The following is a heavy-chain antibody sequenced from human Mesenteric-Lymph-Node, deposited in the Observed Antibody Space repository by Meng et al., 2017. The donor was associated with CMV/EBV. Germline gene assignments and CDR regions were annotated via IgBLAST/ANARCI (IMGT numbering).Heavy chain of an antibody. D-gene: IGHD2-15*01. CDR3: TRKYCVGVSCYEYFEH. V-gene: IGHV1-3*01. Sequence: SGYAFSNYAIHWVRQAPGQRLEWMGWINVGNGNTNSSPKLQGRVGLTRDTSASTAYMELSSLSSEDTAVYYCTRKYCVGVSCYEYFEHWGQGTLVTVSS. J-gene: IGHJ1*01. CDR1: GYAFSNYA. CDR2: INVGNGNT.